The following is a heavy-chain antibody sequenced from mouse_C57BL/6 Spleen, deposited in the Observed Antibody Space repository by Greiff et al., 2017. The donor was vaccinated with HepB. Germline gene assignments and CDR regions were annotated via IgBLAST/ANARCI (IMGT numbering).Heavy chain of an antibody. CDR1: GYAFSSSW. D-gene: IGHD2-1*01. CDR3: ARSGNPWFAY. J-gene: IGHJ3*01. CDR2: IYPGDGDT. Sequence: VQRVESGPELVKPGASVKISCKASGYAFSSSWMNWVKQRPGKGLEWIGRIYPGDGDTNYNGKFKGKATLTADKSSSTAYMQLSSLTSEDSAVYFCARSGNPWFAYWGQGTLVTVSA. V-gene: IGHV1-82*01.